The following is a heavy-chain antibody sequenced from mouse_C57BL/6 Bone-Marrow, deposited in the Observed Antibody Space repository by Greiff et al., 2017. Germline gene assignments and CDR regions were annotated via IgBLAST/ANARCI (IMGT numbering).Heavy chain of an antibody. CDR3: TNLLWSCAY. D-gene: IGHD2-1*01. CDR1: GYTFTDYE. Sequence: QVQLQQSGAELVRPGASVTLSCKASGYTFTDYEMHWVKQPPVQGLEWIGAIDPETGGPAYNQKFKGKAILTADQTSSPAYMELRSLTSEVSSVYYCTNLLWSCAYWGQGTLVTVSA. V-gene: IGHV1-15*01. J-gene: IGHJ3*01. CDR2: IDPETGGP.